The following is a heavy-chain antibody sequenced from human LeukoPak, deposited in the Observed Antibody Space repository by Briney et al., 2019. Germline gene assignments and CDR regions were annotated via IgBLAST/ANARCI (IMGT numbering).Heavy chain of an antibody. Sequence: RVSCRASGYTFTSYAMSWVRQAPGKGLEWGTAISGSGGSTYYADSVKGRFTISRDNSKNTLYLQMNSVRAEDTAVYYCAKDRASSWYPGWFDPWGQGTLVTVSS. J-gene: IGHJ5*02. CDR2: ISGSGGST. D-gene: IGHD6-13*01. CDR1: GYTFTSYA. CDR3: AKDRASSWYPGWFDP. V-gene: IGHV3-23*01.